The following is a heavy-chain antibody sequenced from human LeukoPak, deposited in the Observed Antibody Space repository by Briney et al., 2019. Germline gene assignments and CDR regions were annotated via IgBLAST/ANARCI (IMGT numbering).Heavy chain of an antibody. D-gene: IGHD3-22*01. V-gene: IGHV1-58*02. CDR3: AAAYPTYYYDSSGYDDAFDI. CDR1: GFTFTSSA. J-gene: IGHJ3*02. CDR2: IVVGSGNT. Sequence: ASVKVSCKASGFTFTSSAMQWVRQARGQRLEWIGWIVVGSGNTNYAPKFQERVTITRDMSTSTAYMELSSLRSEDTAVYYCAAAYPTYYYDSSGYDDAFDIWGQGTMVTVSS.